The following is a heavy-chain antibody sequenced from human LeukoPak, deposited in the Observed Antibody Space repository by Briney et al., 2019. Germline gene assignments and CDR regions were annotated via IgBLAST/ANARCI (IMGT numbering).Heavy chain of an antibody. CDR3: ARGTRAAAGTPNYYYYYMDV. D-gene: IGHD6-13*01. J-gene: IGHJ6*03. Sequence: PSETLSLTCAVYGGSFSGYNWGWIPTTPGQGLEWLGEINNSGSTNYNPSLKSRVTISVDTSKNQFSLKLSSVTAADTAVYYCARGTRAAAGTPNYYYYYMDVWGKGTTVTVSS. V-gene: IGHV4-34*01. CDR2: INNSGST. CDR1: GGSFSGYN.